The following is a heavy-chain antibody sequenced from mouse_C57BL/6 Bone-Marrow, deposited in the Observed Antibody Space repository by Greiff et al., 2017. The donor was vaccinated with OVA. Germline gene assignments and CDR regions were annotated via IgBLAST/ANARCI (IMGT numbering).Heavy chain of an antibody. CDR2: ISYDGSN. Sequence: EVHLQQSGPGLVKPSQSLSLTCSVTGYSFTSGYYWYCIRPFPGNKLEWMVYISYDGSNNYNPSLKNRIFITRDTSKNQFFLKMNSVTTEDTATYYCARIPFINTVVAPYWGQGTLVTVSA. V-gene: IGHV3-6*01. J-gene: IGHJ3*01. CDR1: GYSFTSGYY. CDR3: ARIPFINTVVAPY. D-gene: IGHD1-1*01.